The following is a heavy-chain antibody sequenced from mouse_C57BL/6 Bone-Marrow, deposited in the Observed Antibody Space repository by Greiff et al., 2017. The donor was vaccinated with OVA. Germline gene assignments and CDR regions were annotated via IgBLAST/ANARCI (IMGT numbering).Heavy chain of an antibody. Sequence: VQLQQSGPELVKPGASVKIPCKASGYTFTDYNMDWVKQSHGKSLEWIGDINPNNGGTIYNQKFKGKATLTVDKSSSTAYMALSSLTSEDTADYCGARWSSCSYWCFDDWGKGTTVTVSS. D-gene: IGHD1-1*01. CDR1: GYTFTDYN. CDR3: ARWSSCSYWCFDD. J-gene: IGHJ1*03. V-gene: IGHV1-18*01. CDR2: INPNNGGT.